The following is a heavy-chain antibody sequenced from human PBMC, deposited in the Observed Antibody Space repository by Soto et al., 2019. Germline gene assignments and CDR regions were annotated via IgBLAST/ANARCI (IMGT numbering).Heavy chain of an antibody. CDR3: AREFIGASYYYYMDV. J-gene: IGHJ6*03. D-gene: IGHD6-13*01. V-gene: IGHV3-21*01. CDR1: GFIFSSYT. CDR2: IWSSTSTT. Sequence: EVQLVESGGGLVKPGGSLTLSCAGSGFIFSSYTMIWVRQAPGKGLEWVASIWSSTSTTVYADSVKGRFTISRDNAKNSLYLQMNSLRVADTAVYYCAREFIGASYYYYMDVWGKGTTVTVSS.